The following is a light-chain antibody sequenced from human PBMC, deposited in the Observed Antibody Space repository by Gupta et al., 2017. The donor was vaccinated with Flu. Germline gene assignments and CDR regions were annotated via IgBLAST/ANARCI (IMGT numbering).Light chain of an antibody. Sequence: EIVLTQSPGTLSLSPGERATLHCRASQSVNNNLLTWYQQKPGQAPRLLIYGASSRATGLPDRFSGSGSGTEFTLTISRLEPEDFAVYYCQQESSSVTTFGQGTKVEIK. V-gene: IGKV3-20*01. CDR1: QSVNNNL. J-gene: IGKJ2*01. CDR2: GAS. CDR3: QQESSSVTT.